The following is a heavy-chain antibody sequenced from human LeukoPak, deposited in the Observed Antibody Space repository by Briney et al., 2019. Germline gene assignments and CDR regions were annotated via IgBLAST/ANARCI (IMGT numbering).Heavy chain of an antibody. Sequence: SETLSLTCAVYGGSFSGYYWSWIRQPPGKGLEWIGEINHSGSTNYNPSLKSRVTISVDTPKNQFSLKLSSVTAADTAVYYCARVVSSVSRTFDYWGQGALVTVSS. J-gene: IGHJ4*02. V-gene: IGHV4-34*01. CDR3: ARVVSSVSRTFDY. D-gene: IGHD5/OR15-5a*01. CDR2: INHSGST. CDR1: GGSFSGYY.